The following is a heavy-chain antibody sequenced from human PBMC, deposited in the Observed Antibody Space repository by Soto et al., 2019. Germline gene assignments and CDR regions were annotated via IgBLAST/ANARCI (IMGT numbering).Heavy chain of an antibody. CDR3: AIVGIAARPYYY. CDR1: GYTFTSYY. Sequence: QVQLVQSGAEVKKPGASVKVSCKASGYTFTSYYMHWVRQAPGQGLEWMGIINPSGGSTSYAQKFQGRVTMTRDTFTSTVYMELGSLRSEDTAVYYCAIVGIAARPYYYWGQGTLVTVSS. D-gene: IGHD6-6*01. CDR2: INPSGGST. J-gene: IGHJ4*02. V-gene: IGHV1-46*01.